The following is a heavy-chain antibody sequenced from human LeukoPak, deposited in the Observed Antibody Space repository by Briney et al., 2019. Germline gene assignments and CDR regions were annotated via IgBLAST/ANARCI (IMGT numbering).Heavy chain of an antibody. J-gene: IGHJ4*02. CDR3: ARDSQGIDGSFDY. CDR1: GFTVSSNY. D-gene: IGHD5-24*01. V-gene: IGHV3-53*01. CDR2: IYSGGST. Sequence: PGGSLRLSCAAAGFTVSSNYMSWVRQAPGKGLEWVSVIYSGGSTYYADSVKGRFTISRDNSKNTLYLQMNSLRAEYTAVYYCARDSQGIDGSFDYWGQGTLVTVSS.